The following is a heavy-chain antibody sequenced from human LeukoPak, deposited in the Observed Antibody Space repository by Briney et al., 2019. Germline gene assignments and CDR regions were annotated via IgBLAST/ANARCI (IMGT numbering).Heavy chain of an antibody. J-gene: IGHJ4*02. CDR1: GFTFSSYA. CDR2: ISGSGVST. D-gene: IGHD1-26*01. Sequence: SGGSLRLSCAASGFTFSSYAMSLVRQAPGKGLEWVSAISGSGVSTYYPDSVKGRFTISRDNSKNTLYLQMNSLRAEDTAVYYCAKVPNSGNYYYFDYWGQGTLVTVSS. V-gene: IGHV3-23*01. CDR3: AKVPNSGNYYYFDY.